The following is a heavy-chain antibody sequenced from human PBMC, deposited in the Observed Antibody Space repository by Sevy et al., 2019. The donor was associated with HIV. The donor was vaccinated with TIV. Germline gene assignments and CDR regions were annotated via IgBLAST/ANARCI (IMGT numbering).Heavy chain of an antibody. J-gene: IGHJ3*02. D-gene: IGHD2-21*02. V-gene: IGHV4-59*01. CDR2: INYSGST. Sequence: SETLSLTCSVSGGSINNYYWSWIRQPPGKGLEWIGYINYSGSTDYNPSLKSRVTISVDTSKNQCSLKLSSVTAADTAVYYCARDQVGTTHDAFDIWGQGTMVTVSS. CDR3: ARDQVGTTHDAFDI. CDR1: GGSINNYY.